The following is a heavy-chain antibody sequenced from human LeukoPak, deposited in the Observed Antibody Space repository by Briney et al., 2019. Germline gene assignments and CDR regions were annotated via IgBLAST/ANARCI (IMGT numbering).Heavy chain of an antibody. CDR2: INPRDGET. CDR1: GYNFAGYY. CDR3: ARGSIVGATFDYFDY. D-gene: IGHD1-26*01. J-gene: IGHJ4*02. Sequence: ASVKVSCKGSGYNFAGYYIHWVRQAPGQGLEWMGRINPRDGETNFAQKFQGRVTMTRDTSISTAYMELSRLRSDDTAVYYCARGSIVGATFDYFDYWGQGTLVTVSS. V-gene: IGHV1-2*06.